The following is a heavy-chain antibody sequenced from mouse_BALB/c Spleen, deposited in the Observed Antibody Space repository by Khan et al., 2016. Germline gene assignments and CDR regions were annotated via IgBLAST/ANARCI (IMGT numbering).Heavy chain of an antibody. CDR3: TGQLGLAY. J-gene: IGHJ3*01. D-gene: IGHD4-1*01. CDR1: GFTFSDYY. V-gene: IGHV5-12*02. CDR2: ISNGGGST. Sequence: EVELVESGGGLVQPGGSLKLSCATSGFTFSDYYMYWVRQTPEKRLEWVAYISNGGGSTYYPDTVKGRFTISRDNAKNTLYLQMSRLKSEDTAMYYCTGQLGLAYWGQGTLVTVSA.